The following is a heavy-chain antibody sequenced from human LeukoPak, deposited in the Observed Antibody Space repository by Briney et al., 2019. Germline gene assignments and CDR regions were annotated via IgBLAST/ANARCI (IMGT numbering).Heavy chain of an antibody. CDR1: GFTFDDYA. D-gene: IGHD5-24*01. Sequence: GRSLRLSCAASGFTFDDYAMHWVRQAPGKGLEWVSYISGSGSTIYYADSVKGRFTISRDNAKNSLYLQMNSLRAEDTAVYYCARDSRDGYLFDYWGQGTLVTVSS. CDR3: ARDSRDGYLFDY. CDR2: ISGSGSTI. J-gene: IGHJ4*02. V-gene: IGHV3-48*03.